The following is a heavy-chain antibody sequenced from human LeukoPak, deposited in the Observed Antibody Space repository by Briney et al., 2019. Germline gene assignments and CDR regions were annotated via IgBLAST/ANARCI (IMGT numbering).Heavy chain of an antibody. CDR3: ARDGGGYDS. CDR1: GLTFGDYP. J-gene: IGHJ5*01. D-gene: IGHD5-24*01. CDR2: IKEDGSRQ. Sequence: PGGSLRLSCTASGLTFGDYPMSWVRQAPGKGLEWVANIKEDGSRQYYVDSVKGRFTISRDNAKNSLYLQMNSLRVEDTAVYYCARDGGGYDSWGQGTLVTVSS. V-gene: IGHV3-7*01.